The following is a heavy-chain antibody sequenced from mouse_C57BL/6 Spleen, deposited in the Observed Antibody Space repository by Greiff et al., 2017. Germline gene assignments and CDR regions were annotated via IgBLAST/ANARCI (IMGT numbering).Heavy chain of an antibody. CDR1: GYTFTSYW. CDR3: ARGDYDGFFAY. J-gene: IGHJ3*01. Sequence: LQESGAELAKPGASVKLSCKASGYTFTSYWMHWVKQRPGQGLEWIGYINPSSGYTKYNQKFKDKATLTADTSSSTAYMQLSSLTYEDSAVYYCARGDYDGFFAYWGQGTLVTVSA. CDR2: INPSSGYT. V-gene: IGHV1-7*01. D-gene: IGHD2-4*01.